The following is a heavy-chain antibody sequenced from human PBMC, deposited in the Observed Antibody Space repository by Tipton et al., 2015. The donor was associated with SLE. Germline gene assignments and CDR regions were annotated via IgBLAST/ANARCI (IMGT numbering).Heavy chain of an antibody. CDR3: ARGPEQWLVNPHYFDY. Sequence: PGLVKPSETLSLTCAVSGYSISSGYYWGWIRQPPGKGLEWIGSIYHSGSTYYNPSLKSRVTISVDTSKNQFSLKLSSVTAADTAVYYCARGPEQWLVNPHYFDYWGQGTLVTVPS. J-gene: IGHJ4*02. CDR2: IYHSGST. V-gene: IGHV4-38-2*01. D-gene: IGHD6-19*01. CDR1: GYSISSGYY.